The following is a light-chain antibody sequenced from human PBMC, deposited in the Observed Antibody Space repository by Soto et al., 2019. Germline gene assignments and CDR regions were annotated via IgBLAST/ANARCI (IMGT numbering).Light chain of an antibody. CDR3: QQYTGPPTT. V-gene: IGKV3-20*01. J-gene: IGKJ5*01. CDR1: QTVSSNY. CDR2: GAS. Sequence: EIILTQSPDTLSLSPGERATLSCRASQTVSSNYLAWCQQRPGQARRLLIYGASTRAAGIPDRFSGSGSGTDFTLTITRLEPEDSAVYFCQQYTGPPTTFGQGTRLEIK.